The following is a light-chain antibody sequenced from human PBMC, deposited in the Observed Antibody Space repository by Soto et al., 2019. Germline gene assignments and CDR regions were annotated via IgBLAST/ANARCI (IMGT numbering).Light chain of an antibody. CDR1: QDISNL. V-gene: IGKV1-12*01. Sequence: DIQMTQSPSFVSAAVGDRVTLTCRASQDISNLLAWYQQKPGKAPTLLIYAASSLQSGVPSRFSGSGSGTDFTLTISSLQPEDFATYYCQQANSFPLFGGGTKVDIK. CDR3: QQANSFPL. CDR2: AAS. J-gene: IGKJ4*01.